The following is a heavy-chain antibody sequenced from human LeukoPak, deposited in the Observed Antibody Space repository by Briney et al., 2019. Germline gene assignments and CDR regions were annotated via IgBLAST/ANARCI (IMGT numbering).Heavy chain of an antibody. CDR3: AKGELGGGPIDY. Sequence: GRSLRLPCAASGFTFDDYAMHWVRQAPGKGLEWVSGISWNSGSIGYADSVKGRFTISRDNAKNSLYLQMNSLRAEDTALYYCAKGELGGGPIDYWGQGTLVAVSS. J-gene: IGHJ4*02. CDR1: GFTFDDYA. D-gene: IGHD7-27*01. V-gene: IGHV3-9*01. CDR2: ISWNSGSI.